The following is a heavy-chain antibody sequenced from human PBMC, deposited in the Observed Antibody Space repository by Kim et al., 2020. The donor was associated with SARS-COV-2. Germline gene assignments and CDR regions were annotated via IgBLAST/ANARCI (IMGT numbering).Heavy chain of an antibody. CDR1: GYTFTSYT. D-gene: IGHD1-7*01. CDR3: ARETGTTWSFDY. J-gene: IGHJ4*02. V-gene: IGHV1-3*01. Sequence: ASVKVSCKASGYTFTSYTMHWVRQAPGQRLDWMGWINAANGNTKYSQQFQGRLTITRDTSASIAYMELSSLRSEDTAVYYCARETGTTWSFDYWGQGTLVTVSS. CDR2: INAANGNT.